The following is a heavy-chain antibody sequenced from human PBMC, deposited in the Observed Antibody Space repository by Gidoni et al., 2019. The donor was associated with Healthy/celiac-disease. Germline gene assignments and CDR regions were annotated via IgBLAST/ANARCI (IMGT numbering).Heavy chain of an antibody. CDR2: ISYDGSNK. Sequence: QHVESGGGVVQPGGSLGLSCGPSRFTFSSYAMHWVRQAPGKGLEWVAVISYDGSNKYYADSVKGRFTISRDNSKNTLYLQMNSLRAEDTAVYYCAREDVDTASAWFDPWGQGTLVTVSS. V-gene: IGHV3-30-3*01. D-gene: IGHD5-18*01. J-gene: IGHJ5*02. CDR3: AREDVDTASAWFDP. CDR1: RFTFSSYA.